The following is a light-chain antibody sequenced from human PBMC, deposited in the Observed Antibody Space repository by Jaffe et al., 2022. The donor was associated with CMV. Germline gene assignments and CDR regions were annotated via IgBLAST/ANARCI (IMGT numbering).Light chain of an antibody. CDR3: QAWDSSTAV. CDR1: KLADKY. V-gene: IGLV3-1*01. J-gene: IGLJ3*02. Sequence: SYELTQPPSVSVSPGQTASFTCSGDKLADKYAYWYQQKPGQSPLLVIYQDRERPSGIPERFSGSNSGKTATLTISETQAMDEAVYYCQAWDSSTAVFGGGTKLTVL. CDR2: QDR.